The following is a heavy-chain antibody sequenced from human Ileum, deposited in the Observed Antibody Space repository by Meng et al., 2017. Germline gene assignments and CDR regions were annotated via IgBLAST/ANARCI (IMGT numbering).Heavy chain of an antibody. Sequence: QVELVESGGGLVKPGGSLRLSCAASGITFSDYYMSWFRQAPGKGLEWVSYISNSGSNIYYVDSVKGRFTISRDNAKNSLYLQMNSLRAEDTAVYYCATLSYSSLGYWGQGTLVTVSS. CDR1: GITFSDYY. CDR2: ISNSGSNI. J-gene: IGHJ4*02. D-gene: IGHD1-26*01. V-gene: IGHV3-11*01. CDR3: ATLSYSSLGY.